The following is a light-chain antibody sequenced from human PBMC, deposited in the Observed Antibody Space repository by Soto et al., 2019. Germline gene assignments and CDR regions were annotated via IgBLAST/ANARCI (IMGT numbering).Light chain of an antibody. CDR3: QQYDRFPIT. CDR2: RAS. J-gene: IGKJ5*01. V-gene: IGKV1-5*03. CDR1: QSIGTW. Sequence: DIQMTQSPSTLSASIGDSVTITCRASQSIGTWLAWHQQKPGKAPNLLIYRASSLGSGVSSRFSGSGSGTEFTLTNSSLQPGDFATYYCQQYDRFPITFGQGTRLEIK.